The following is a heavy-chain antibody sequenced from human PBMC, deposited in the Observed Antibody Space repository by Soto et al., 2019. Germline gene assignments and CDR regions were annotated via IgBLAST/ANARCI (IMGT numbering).Heavy chain of an antibody. V-gene: IGHV1-69*13. CDR1: GGTPRNSA. D-gene: IGHD3-22*01. Sequence: SVKVSCKASGGTPRNSAISWVRHAPGQGFEWMGGIIPVSGLVKYAQNFQGRGTTTADESTNTAYMELSSLRPEDTAVHYCAGRRIVVVGSRSYYDMDVWGQGTRVTVSS. CDR3: AGRRIVVVGSRSYYDMDV. J-gene: IGHJ6*02. CDR2: IIPVSGLV.